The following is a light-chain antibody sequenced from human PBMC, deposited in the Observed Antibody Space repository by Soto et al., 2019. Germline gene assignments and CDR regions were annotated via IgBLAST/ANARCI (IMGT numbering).Light chain of an antibody. J-gene: IGKJ1*01. V-gene: IGKV3-20*01. CDR2: GAS. CDR3: HHYAST. CDR1: QSVSSN. Sequence: EIVMTQSPVTLSVSPGERATLSCRASQSVSSNLAWYQQKPGQAPRLLIYGASSRATGVPDRFSGSGSGTDFTLTISRLEPEDFAVYFCHHYASTFGQGTKVDIK.